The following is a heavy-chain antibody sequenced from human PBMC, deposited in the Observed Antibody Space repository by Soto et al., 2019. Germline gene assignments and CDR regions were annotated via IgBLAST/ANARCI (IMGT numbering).Heavy chain of an antibody. CDR1: GFSLSTTGVG. V-gene: IGHV2-5*01. CDR2: IYWHDDK. D-gene: IGHD3-16*01. CDR3: AHRGGATVGLYYFDY. Sequence: GSGPTLVNPTQTLTLTCNFSGFSLSTTGVGVSWIRQPPGKALEWLALIYWHDDKRYSPSLKSRLTITKDTSKNQVVRTMTNVDPVDTATYYCAHRGGATVGLYYFDYWGQGALVTVSS. J-gene: IGHJ4*01.